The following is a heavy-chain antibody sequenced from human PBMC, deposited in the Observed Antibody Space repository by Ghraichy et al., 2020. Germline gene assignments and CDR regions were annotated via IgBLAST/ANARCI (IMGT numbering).Heavy chain of an antibody. J-gene: IGHJ4*02. D-gene: IGHD3-10*01. CDR2: ISSSSNTI. V-gene: IGHV3-48*02. Sequence: GGSLRLSCAASGFTLSSYSMNWVRQAPGKGLEWVSYISSSSNTIYYADSMKGRFTVSRDNAKNSLYLQMNSLRDEDTAVYYCARKGIPMVRGVDIPDDYWGQGTLVTVSS. CDR3: ARKGIPMVRGVDIPDDY. CDR1: GFTLSSYS.